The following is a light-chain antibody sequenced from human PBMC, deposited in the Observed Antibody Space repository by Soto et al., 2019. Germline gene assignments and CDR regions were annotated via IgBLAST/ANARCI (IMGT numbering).Light chain of an antibody. CDR2: AAS. V-gene: IGKV1-39*01. Sequence: DIQMTQSPSSLSASVGDRVTITCRASQSISSYLNWYQQKPGKAPKLLIYAASSLQSGVPSRFSGSGSGTDFTLTISSLQPEDFATYYCQQSYSTPFLFGPGTKVDI. CDR1: QSISSY. CDR3: QQSYSTPFL. J-gene: IGKJ3*01.